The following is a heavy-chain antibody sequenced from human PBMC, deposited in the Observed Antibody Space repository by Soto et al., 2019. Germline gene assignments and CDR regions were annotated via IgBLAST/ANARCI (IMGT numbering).Heavy chain of an antibody. Sequence: ASVKFSCKASGYTFTGYYMHWVRQAPGQGLEWMGWINPNSGGTNYAQKFQGWVTMTRDTSISTAYMELSRLRSDDTAVYYCAVAYGSGSTPPFDYWGQGTLVTVSS. V-gene: IGHV1-2*04. J-gene: IGHJ4*02. D-gene: IGHD3-10*01. CDR3: AVAYGSGSTPPFDY. CDR2: INPNSGGT. CDR1: GYTFTGYY.